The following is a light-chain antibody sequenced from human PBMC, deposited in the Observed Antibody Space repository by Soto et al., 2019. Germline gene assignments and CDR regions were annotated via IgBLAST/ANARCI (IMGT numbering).Light chain of an antibody. V-gene: IGLV3-21*02. J-gene: IGLJ3*02. CDR2: DDS. Sequence: SYELTQPPSVSVAPGQTARITCGGNNTGSKSVHWYQQRPGQAPVLVVHDDSDRPSGIPERFSGSKSGTSASLAISGLRSDDEADYYCAAWADSLGGWVFGGGTKLTVL. CDR1: NTGSKS. CDR3: AAWADSLGGWV.